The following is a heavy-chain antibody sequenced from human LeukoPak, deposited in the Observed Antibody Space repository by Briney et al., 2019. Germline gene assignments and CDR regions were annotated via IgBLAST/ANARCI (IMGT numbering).Heavy chain of an antibody. J-gene: IGHJ6*02. CDR3: ARDRGFGELFYYGMDV. CDR1: GGSISSYY. V-gene: IGHV4-4*07. Sequence: PSETLSLTCTVSGGSISSYYWSWIRQPAGKGLEWIGRIYTSGSTNYNPSLKSRVTMSVDTSKNQFSLKLSSVTAADTAVYYCARDRGFGELFYYGMDVWGQGTTVTVSS. D-gene: IGHD3-10*01. CDR2: IYTSGST.